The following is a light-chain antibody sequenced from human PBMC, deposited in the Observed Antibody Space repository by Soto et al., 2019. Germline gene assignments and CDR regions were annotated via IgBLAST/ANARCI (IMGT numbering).Light chain of an antibody. CDR1: QTINIH. Sequence: DIQMTQSPSSLSASVGDRVTITCRASQTINIHLSWYQEKPGKAPKLLIHAASYLQSGVPSRFSGSGSVTDFTLTISSLQPEDFATYYGLQSYSAPHAFGQGTKLEIK. J-gene: IGKJ2*01. CDR2: AAS. V-gene: IGKV1-39*01. CDR3: LQSYSAPHA.